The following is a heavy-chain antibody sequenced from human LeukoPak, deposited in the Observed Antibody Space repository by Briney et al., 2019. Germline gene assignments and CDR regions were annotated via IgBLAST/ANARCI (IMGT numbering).Heavy chain of an antibody. CDR1: GYTFTGYY. Sequence: ASVTVSCKASGYTFTGYYMHWVRQAPGQGLEWMGWINPNSGGTNYAQKFQGRVTMTRDTSISTAYMELSRLRSDDTAVYYCARDIYDFWSGSGFDYWGQGTLVTVSS. V-gene: IGHV1-2*02. CDR2: INPNSGGT. CDR3: ARDIYDFWSGSGFDY. D-gene: IGHD3-3*01. J-gene: IGHJ4*02.